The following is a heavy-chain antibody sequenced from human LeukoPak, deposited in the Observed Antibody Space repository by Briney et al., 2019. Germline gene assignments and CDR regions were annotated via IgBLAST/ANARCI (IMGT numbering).Heavy chain of an antibody. D-gene: IGHD6-13*01. CDR1: GGSISSSSYY. J-gene: IGHJ4*02. CDR2: IYYSGST. CDR3: ARFRKQQLVLSLYYFDY. V-gene: IGHV4-39*07. Sequence: SETLSLTCTVSGGSISSSSYYWGWIRQPPGKGLEWIGSIYYSGSTYYNPSLKSRVTISVDTSKNQFSLKLSSVTAADTAVYYCARFRKQQLVLSLYYFDYWGQGTLVTVSS.